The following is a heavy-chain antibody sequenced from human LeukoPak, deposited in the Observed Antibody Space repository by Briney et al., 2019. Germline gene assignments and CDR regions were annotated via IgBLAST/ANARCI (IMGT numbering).Heavy chain of an antibody. V-gene: IGHV1-46*01. CDR3: ALSQVVPAAPGLYWFDP. CDR1: GYTSTSYY. D-gene: IGHD2-2*01. CDR2: INPSGGST. Sequence: ASVKVSCKASGYTSTSYYMHWVRQAPGQGLEWMGIINPSGGSTGYAQKFQGRVTMTRDMSTSTVYMELSSLRSEDTAVYYCALSQVVPAAPGLYWFDPWGQGTLVTVSS. J-gene: IGHJ5*02.